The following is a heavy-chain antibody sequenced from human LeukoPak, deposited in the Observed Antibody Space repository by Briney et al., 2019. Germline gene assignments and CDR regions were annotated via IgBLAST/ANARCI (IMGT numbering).Heavy chain of an antibody. V-gene: IGHV1-18*01. CDR2: SSAYNGNT. CDR1: GYSFTSYG. D-gene: IGHD2-8*01. Sequence: ASVKVSCKASGYSFTSYGISWVRQAPGQGLEWMGWSSAYNGNTNYAQKLQGRVTMTTDTSTSTAYMELRSLRSDDTAVYYCARDWDCTNGVCPRGVDYWGQGTLVTVSS. J-gene: IGHJ4*02. CDR3: ARDWDCTNGVCPRGVDY.